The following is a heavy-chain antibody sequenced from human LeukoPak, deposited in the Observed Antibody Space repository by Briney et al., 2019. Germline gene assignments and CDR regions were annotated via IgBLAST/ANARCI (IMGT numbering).Heavy chain of an antibody. CDR2: INPSGGST. V-gene: IGHV1-46*01. D-gene: IGHD5-18*01. CDR1: GYTFTSYY. Sequence: PGSSVKFSCKASGYTFTSYYMHWVRQAPGQGLEWMGIINPSGGSTSYAQKFQGRVTMTRDTSTSTVYMELSSLRSEDTAVYYCARDGPRGYSYGYNAFDIWGQGTMVTVSS. J-gene: IGHJ3*02. CDR3: ARDGPRGYSYGYNAFDI.